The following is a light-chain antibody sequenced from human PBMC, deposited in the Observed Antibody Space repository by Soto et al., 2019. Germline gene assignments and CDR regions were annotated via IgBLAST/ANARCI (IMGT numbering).Light chain of an antibody. CDR1: QSLNTD. CDR3: QQRSNWPPIT. J-gene: IGKJ5*01. Sequence: EILLTQSPASLSVSPGESATLSCRASQSLNTDLAWYQQKPGQAPRLLLYGASTRATGTPTRFSGSGSGTEFTLTISSLQSEDAAVYYCQQRSNWPPITFGQGTRLEIK. V-gene: IGKV3-15*01. CDR2: GAS.